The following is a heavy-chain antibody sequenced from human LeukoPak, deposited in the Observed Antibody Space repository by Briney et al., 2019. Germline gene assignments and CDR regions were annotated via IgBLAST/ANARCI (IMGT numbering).Heavy chain of an antibody. CDR3: ARAPRHIVVVPAEGP. CDR2: INPSGGST. J-gene: IGHJ5*02. D-gene: IGHD2-2*01. CDR1: GYTFTGYY. V-gene: IGHV1-46*01. Sequence: ASVKVSCKASGYTFTGYYMHWVRQAPGQGLEWIGIINPSGGSTSYAQKFQGRVTMTRDTSTSTVYMELSSLRSEDTAVYYCARAPRHIVVVPAEGPWGQGTLVTVSS.